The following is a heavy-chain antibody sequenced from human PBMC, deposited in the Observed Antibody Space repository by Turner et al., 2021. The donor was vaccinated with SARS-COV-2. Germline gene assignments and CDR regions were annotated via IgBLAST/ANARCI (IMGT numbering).Heavy chain of an antibody. CDR1: GSPFISYA. D-gene: IGHD2-21*02. J-gene: IGHJ4*02. V-gene: IGHV3-23*01. CDR3: AKDSCSGDCRKGFGSYCFDY. Sequence: EVQLLESGGGLVQPGGSQRPSCAASGSPFISYAMTWVRQAAGKGPECVAVISGCSGSTYYADSVEGRITSSRDNSKHTLYLQMNSLRAEDTAVYYCAKDSCSGDCRKGFGSYCFDYWGQGTLVTVSS. CDR2: ISGCSGST.